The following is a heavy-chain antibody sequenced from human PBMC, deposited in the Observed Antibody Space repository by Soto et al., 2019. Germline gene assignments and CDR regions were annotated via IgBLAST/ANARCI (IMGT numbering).Heavy chain of an antibody. CDR2: ISNDGSST. J-gene: IGHJ3*02. Sequence: GALRLSCAASGFTSNSYSVYWGRQAPGKGLVWVSRISNDGSSTNYADSVKGRFTISRDNAKNTVYLQMNSLRAEDTAVYYCARDTYYYDSSDHFSADAFDIWGQGTMVTVSS. CDR3: ARDTYYYDSSDHFSADAFDI. D-gene: IGHD3-22*01. CDR1: GFTSNSYS. V-gene: IGHV3-74*01.